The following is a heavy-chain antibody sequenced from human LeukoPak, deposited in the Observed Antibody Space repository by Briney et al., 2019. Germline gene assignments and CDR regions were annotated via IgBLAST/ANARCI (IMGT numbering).Heavy chain of an antibody. CDR3: ASLTVVTQTNC. D-gene: IGHD4-23*01. CDR2: IYHSGST. Sequence: SETLSLTCAVSGYSISSGYYWGWIRQPPGKGLEWIGSIYHSGSTYYNPSLKSRVTISVDTSKNQFSLKLSSVTAADTAVYYCASLTVVTQTNCWGQGTLVTVSS. CDR1: GYSISSGYY. V-gene: IGHV4-38-2*01. J-gene: IGHJ4*02.